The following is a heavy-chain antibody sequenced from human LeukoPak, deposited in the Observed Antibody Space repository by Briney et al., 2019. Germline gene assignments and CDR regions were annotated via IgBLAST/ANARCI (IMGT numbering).Heavy chain of an antibody. Sequence: GGSLRLSCAASGFTFSNAWMSWVRQAPGKGLEWVGRIKSKTDGGTTDYAAPVKGRFTISRDDSKNTLYLQMNSLKTEDTAVYHCTTDQFSGSYLYFDYWGQGTLVTVSS. V-gene: IGHV3-15*01. J-gene: IGHJ4*02. D-gene: IGHD1-26*01. CDR2: IKSKTDGGTT. CDR1: GFTFSNAW. CDR3: TTDQFSGSYLYFDY.